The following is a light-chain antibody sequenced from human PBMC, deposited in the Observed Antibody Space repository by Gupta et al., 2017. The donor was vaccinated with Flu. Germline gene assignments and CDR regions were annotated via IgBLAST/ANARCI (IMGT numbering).Light chain of an antibody. CDR2: EVN. Sequence: QSALTQPASVSGSPGQSITMSCTGTSSDLGGYNFVSWYQHHPGKAPKLMIFEVNHRPSGVSNRFSGSKSGNTASLTISGRQAEDEADYYCSSVSSSSTLVFGGGTKVTVL. J-gene: IGLJ2*01. CDR3: SSVSSSSTLV. CDR1: SSDLGGYNF. V-gene: IGLV2-14*01.